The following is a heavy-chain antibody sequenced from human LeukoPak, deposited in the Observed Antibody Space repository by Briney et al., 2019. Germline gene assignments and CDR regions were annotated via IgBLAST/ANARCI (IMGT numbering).Heavy chain of an antibody. CDR3: AKEGYCSGGSCYPDY. CDR2: IRASGGNT. D-gene: IGHD2-15*01. CDR1: GFTFSSYA. Sequence: GGSLRLSCAASGFTFSSYAMSWVRQAPGKGLEWVSGIRASGGNTYYVDSVKGRFTISRDNSKNTLYLQMSSLRAEDTAVYYCAKEGYCSGGSCYPDYWGQGTLVTVSP. V-gene: IGHV3-23*01. J-gene: IGHJ4*02.